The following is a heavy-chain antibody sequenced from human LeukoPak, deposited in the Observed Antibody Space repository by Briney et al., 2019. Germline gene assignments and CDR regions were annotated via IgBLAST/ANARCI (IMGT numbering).Heavy chain of an antibody. Sequence: PSETLSLTCTVSGGSISSYYWSWIRQPPGKGLEWIGYIYYSGSTYYNPSLKSRVTISVDTSKNQFSLKLSSVTAADTAVYYCARDYPSTVRLRYFDLWGRGTLVTVSS. CDR1: GGSISSYY. V-gene: IGHV4-59*12. J-gene: IGHJ2*01. CDR3: ARDYPSTVRLRYFDL. CDR2: IYYSGST. D-gene: IGHD4-17*01.